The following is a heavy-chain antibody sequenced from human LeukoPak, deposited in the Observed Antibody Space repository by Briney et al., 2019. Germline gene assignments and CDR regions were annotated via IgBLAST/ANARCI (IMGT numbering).Heavy chain of an antibody. D-gene: IGHD3-10*01. CDR2: INPSGGSP. CDR1: GYTFTSYY. J-gene: IGHJ4*02. CDR3: AREFVGGRSGELGY. Sequence: ASVKVSCKASGYTFTSYYLHWVRQAPGQGLEWMGIINPSGGSPNYAQKFQGRVTMTRDTSTSTVYMELRSLRSADTALYYCAREFVGGRSGELGYWGQGTLSPSPQ. V-gene: IGHV1-46*01.